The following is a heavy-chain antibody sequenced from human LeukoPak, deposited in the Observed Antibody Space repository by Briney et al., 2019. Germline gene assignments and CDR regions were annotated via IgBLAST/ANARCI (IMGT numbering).Heavy chain of an antibody. CDR1: GFSFSSYS. V-gene: IGHV3-48*01. CDR2: ISSSSSSTI. J-gene: IGHJ5*02. D-gene: IGHD3-9*01. Sequence: GGSLRLSCAASGFSFSSYSMNWVRQAPGKGLEWVSYISSSSSSTIYYADSVKGRFTISRDNAKNSLYLQMNSLRAEDTAVSYCARALREFYWLCTSPEYNWFDPSGQGTPVTVSS. CDR3: ARALREFYWLCTSPEYNWFDP.